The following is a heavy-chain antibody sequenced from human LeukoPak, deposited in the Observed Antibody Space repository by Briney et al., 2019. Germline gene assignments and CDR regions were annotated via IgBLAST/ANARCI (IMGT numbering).Heavy chain of an antibody. CDR1: GGSFSGYY. D-gene: IGHD5-18*01. Sequence: SETLSLTCAVYGGSFSGYYWSWIRQPPGKGLEWIGEINHSGSTSYNPSLKSRVTISVDTSKNQFSLKLSSVTAADTAVYYCARAAMWIQLWLDYWGQGTLVTVSS. J-gene: IGHJ4*02. CDR2: INHSGST. V-gene: IGHV4-34*01. CDR3: ARAAMWIQLWLDY.